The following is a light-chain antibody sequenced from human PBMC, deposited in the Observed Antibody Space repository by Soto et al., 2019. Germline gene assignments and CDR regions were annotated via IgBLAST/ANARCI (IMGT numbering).Light chain of an antibody. J-gene: IGKJ2*01. Sequence: DIGMTQSPDSLAVSLGERATINCKSSQSVLYSSNNKNYLAWYQQRPGQPPKLLIYWASTRESGVPDRFSGSGSGTDFTLTITSLQAEDVAVYYCQQYESTPPTFGPGTKLEIK. CDR3: QQYESTPPT. CDR1: QSVLYSSNNKNY. V-gene: IGKV4-1*01. CDR2: WAS.